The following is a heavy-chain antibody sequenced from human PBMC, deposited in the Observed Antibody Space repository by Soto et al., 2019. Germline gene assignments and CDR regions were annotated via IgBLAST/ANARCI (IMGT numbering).Heavy chain of an antibody. J-gene: IGHJ4*02. V-gene: IGHV1-18*01. CDR1: GYAFTTYG. CDR2: ISAHNGNT. Sequence: QVHLVQSGAEVKKPGASVKVSCKGSGYAFTTYGITWVRQAPGQGLEWMGWISAHNGNTNYAQKRQGRVTVTRDTATSTAYMELRSLRSDDTAVYYCARGRHGDYWGQGALVTVSS. CDR3: ARGRHGDY.